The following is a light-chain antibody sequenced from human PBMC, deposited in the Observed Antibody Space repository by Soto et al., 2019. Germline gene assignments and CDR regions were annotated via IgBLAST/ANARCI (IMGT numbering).Light chain of an antibody. J-gene: IGLJ3*02. CDR2: EDN. Sequence: QSALTQPASVSGSPGQSITISCTGTSSDVGGYNFVSWYQQHPGKAPKLMIYEDNNRPSGVSNRFSGSKSGNTASLTISGLQAEDEADYYCSSYINSSTLVFGGGTKVTVL. CDR1: SSDVGGYNF. V-gene: IGLV2-14*01. CDR3: SSYINSSTLV.